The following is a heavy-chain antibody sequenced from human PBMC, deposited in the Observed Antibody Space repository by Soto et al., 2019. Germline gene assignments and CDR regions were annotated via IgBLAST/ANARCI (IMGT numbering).Heavy chain of an antibody. V-gene: IGHV3-7*01. CDR2: IKEDGSAK. Sequence: EVQLVESGGGLVQPGGSLTLSCAASGFTFSRNWMSWVRQAPGKGLEWVANIKEDGSAKYYADAVKGRFTLSRANVENSLYLQMNSLRAEDTAVYYCARDGDGYPAWGQGTLVTVSS. D-gene: IGHD1-1*01. CDR3: ARDGDGYPA. J-gene: IGHJ5*02. CDR1: GFTFSRNW.